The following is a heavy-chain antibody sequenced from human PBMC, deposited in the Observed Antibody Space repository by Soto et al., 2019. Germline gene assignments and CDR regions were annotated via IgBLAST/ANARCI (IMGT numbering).Heavy chain of an antibody. CDR1: GGSFSGYY. V-gene: IGHV4-34*01. J-gene: IGHJ4*02. D-gene: IGHD6-13*01. CDR3: VIAAACPFDY. CDR2: INHSGST. Sequence: PSETLSLTCAVYGGSFSGYYWSWIRQPPGKGLEWIGEINHSGSTNYNPSLKSRVTISVDTSKNQFSLKLSSVTAADTAVYYCVIAAACPFDYWGQGTLVTVSS.